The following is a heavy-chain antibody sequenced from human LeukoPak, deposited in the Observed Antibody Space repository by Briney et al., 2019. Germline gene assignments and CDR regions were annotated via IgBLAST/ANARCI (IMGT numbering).Heavy chain of an antibody. V-gene: IGHV3-23*01. CDR1: GFTFSSYA. Sequence: GGSLRLSCAASGFTFSSYAMSWVRQAPGKGLEWVSGISGSGGSTDYADSVKGRFTISRDNSKNTLYLQMNSLRAEDTAVYYCAKDQTNSGSWPLFYWGQGTLVTVSS. J-gene: IGHJ4*02. D-gene: IGHD6-13*01. CDR2: ISGSGGST. CDR3: AKDQTNSGSWPLFY.